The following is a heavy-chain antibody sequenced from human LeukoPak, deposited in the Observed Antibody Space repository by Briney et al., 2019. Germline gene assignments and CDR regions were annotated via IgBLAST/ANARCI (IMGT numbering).Heavy chain of an antibody. Sequence: ASVKVSCKASGYTFTSYGISWVRQAPGQGLEWMGWISACNGNTNYAQKLQGRVTMATDTPTSTAYMELRSLRSDDTAVYYCARRGYVSGTYYPTDDAFDIWGRGTMVTVSS. CDR2: ISACNGNT. J-gene: IGHJ3*02. CDR3: ARRGYVSGTYYPTDDAFDI. D-gene: IGHD3-10*01. V-gene: IGHV1-18*01. CDR1: GYTFTSYG.